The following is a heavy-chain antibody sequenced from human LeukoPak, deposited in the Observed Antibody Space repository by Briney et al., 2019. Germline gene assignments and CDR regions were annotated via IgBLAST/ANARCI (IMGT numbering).Heavy chain of an antibody. D-gene: IGHD1-1*01. CDR2: IYYTGRT. Sequence: SETLSLTCTVSAVSITTYYWSWVRQPPGRGLEWIGYIYYTGRTNYNPSLKSRVTISVDTSKTQFSLKLSSVTAANTPVYNCARVQHDALDIWGQGTMVTVST. CDR1: AVSITTYY. J-gene: IGHJ3*02. CDR3: ARVQHDALDI. V-gene: IGHV4-59*08.